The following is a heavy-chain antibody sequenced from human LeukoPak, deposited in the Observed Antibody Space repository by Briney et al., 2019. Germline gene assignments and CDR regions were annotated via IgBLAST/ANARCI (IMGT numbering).Heavy chain of an antibody. Sequence: GASVKVSCKVSGYTLTELSMHWVRQALGKGLEWMGGFDPEDGETIYAQKFQGRVTMTEDTSTDTAYMELSSLRSEDTAVYYCATGPMVRGVIITNWFDPWGQGTLVTVSS. J-gene: IGHJ5*02. V-gene: IGHV1-24*01. D-gene: IGHD3-10*01. CDR3: ATGPMVRGVIITNWFDP. CDR1: GYTLTELS. CDR2: FDPEDGET.